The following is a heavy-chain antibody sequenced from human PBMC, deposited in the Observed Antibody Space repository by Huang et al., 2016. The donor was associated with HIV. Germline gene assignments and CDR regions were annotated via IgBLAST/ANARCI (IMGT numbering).Heavy chain of an antibody. Sequence: QVQLVQSGAEVKKPGASVKVSCKASGYTFSSFGISWGRQAPGQGLEWGGGISVNNGNKKFAQKCQGRLTMTTDTSTSTAYMELRSLRSDDTAVYYCARGGGIQLWLLGYYYLDVWGNGTTVTVSS. D-gene: IGHD5-18*01. CDR2: ISVNNGNK. CDR3: ARGGGIQLWLLGYYYLDV. CDR1: GYTFSSFG. J-gene: IGHJ6*03. V-gene: IGHV1-18*01.